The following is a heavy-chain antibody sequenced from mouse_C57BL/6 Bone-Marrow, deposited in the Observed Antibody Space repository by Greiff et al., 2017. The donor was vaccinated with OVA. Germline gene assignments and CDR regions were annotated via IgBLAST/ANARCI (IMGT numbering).Heavy chain of an antibody. D-gene: IGHD2-1*01. CDR3: ARTYGNYRVY. V-gene: IGHV1-55*01. CDR1: GYTFTSYW. CDR2: IYPGSGST. Sequence: QVQLQQPGAELVKPGASVKMSCKASGYTFTSYWITWVKQRPGQGLEWIGDIYPGSGSTNYNEKFKSKATLTADTSSSTAYMQLSSLTSEDSAVYYCARTYGNYRVYWGQGTTLTVSA. J-gene: IGHJ2*01.